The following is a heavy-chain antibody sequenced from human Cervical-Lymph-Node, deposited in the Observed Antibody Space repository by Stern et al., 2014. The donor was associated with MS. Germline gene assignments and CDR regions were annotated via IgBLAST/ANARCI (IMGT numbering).Heavy chain of an antibody. J-gene: IGHJ4*02. Sequence: VQLVESESEMKMPGASVKISCKASGYMFTRYALNWVRQAPGQGLEWLGWINTRTGTPTYDQVLTGRFVFSLDTSVSTAFLQISSLRVEDTAIYYCARPIAAADHAFDYWGQGTLITVSS. D-gene: IGHD6-13*01. V-gene: IGHV7-4-1*01. CDR1: GYMFTRYA. CDR3: ARPIAAADHAFDY. CDR2: INTRTGTP.